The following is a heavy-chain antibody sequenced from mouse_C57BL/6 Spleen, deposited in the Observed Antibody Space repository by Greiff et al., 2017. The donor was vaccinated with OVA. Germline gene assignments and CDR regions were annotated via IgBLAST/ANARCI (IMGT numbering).Heavy chain of an antibody. V-gene: IGHV5-17*01. D-gene: IGHD2-4*01. CDR1: GFTFSDYG. Sequence: EVQLVESGGGLVKPGGSLKLSCAASGFTFSDYGMHWVRQAPEKGLEWVAYISSGSSTIYYADTVKGRFTISRDNAKNTLFLQMTSLRSDDTAMYYCARGDLGLRNYFDYWGQGTTLTVSS. CDR2: ISSGSSTI. J-gene: IGHJ2*01. CDR3: ARGDLGLRNYFDY.